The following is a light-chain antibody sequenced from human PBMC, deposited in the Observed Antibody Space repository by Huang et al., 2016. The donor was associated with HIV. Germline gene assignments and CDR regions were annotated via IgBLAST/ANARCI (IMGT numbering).Light chain of an antibody. V-gene: IGKV3-20*01. CDR2: AAS. Sequence: EIVLRQSPDTLSLSPGERATLSCWAGESVSRNYLAWYQHNPGQAPRLLIYAASTRATGIPDRFSGTVSGTDFTLTINRLGPEDFAVYYCQQYGTSPWTFGQGTKVEIK. CDR1: ESVSRNY. CDR3: QQYGTSPWT. J-gene: IGKJ1*01.